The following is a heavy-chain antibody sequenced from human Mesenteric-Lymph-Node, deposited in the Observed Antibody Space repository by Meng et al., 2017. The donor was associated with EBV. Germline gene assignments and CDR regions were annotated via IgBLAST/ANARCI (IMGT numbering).Heavy chain of an antibody. CDR2: ITPYNGNT. CDR3: ATDNWFDP. CDR1: GYTFTNYG. J-gene: IGHJ5*02. Sequence: QCQLGQSGPEVKVPGASVKVSCNASGYTFTNYGISWVRQVPGQGLEWVGWITPYNGNTYYGQNVQGRVTMTTDTSTSTAYMELRSLRFDDTAVYYCATDNWFDPWGQGTLVTVSS. V-gene: IGHV1-18*01.